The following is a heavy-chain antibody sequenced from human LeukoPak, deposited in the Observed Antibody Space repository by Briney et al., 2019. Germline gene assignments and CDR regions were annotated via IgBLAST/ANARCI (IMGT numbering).Heavy chain of an antibody. D-gene: IGHD3-10*01. Sequence: SVKLSRKASGATFTSYAISWVRQAPGQGLEWMGGIIPIFGTQNYAQKFQGRVTITADKSTSTAYMELSSLRSEDTAVYYCARMGDYYGSGARGGDWFDPWGQGTLVTVSS. V-gene: IGHV1-69*06. CDR2: IIPIFGTQ. J-gene: IGHJ5*02. CDR1: GATFTSYA. CDR3: ARMGDYYGSGARGGDWFDP.